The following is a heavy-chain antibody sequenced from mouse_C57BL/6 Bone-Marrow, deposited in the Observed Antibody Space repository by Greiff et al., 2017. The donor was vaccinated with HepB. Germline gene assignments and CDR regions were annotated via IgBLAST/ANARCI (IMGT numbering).Heavy chain of an antibody. Sequence: VKLVESGPELVKPGASVKISCKASGYAFSSSWMNWVKQRPGKGLEWIGRIYPGDGDTNYNEKFKGKATMTADNSSSTAYLQLSSLTSEDSAVYFCAKGGDHYFDYWGQGTTLTVSS. CDR3: AKGGDHYFDY. CDR2: IYPGDGDT. J-gene: IGHJ2*01. CDR1: GYAFSSSW. V-gene: IGHV1-82*01.